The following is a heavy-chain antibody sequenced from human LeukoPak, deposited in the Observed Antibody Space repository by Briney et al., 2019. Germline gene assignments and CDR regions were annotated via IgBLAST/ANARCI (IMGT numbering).Heavy chain of an antibody. D-gene: IGHD1-7*01. CDR1: GGSISSDSYY. J-gene: IGHJ4*02. CDR2: IYYSGST. Sequence: SETLSLTCTVSGGSISSDSYYWGWIRQPPGKGLQWIGCIYYSGSTYYNPSLKSRVTISVDTSKNQFSLKLTSVTAADTAVYYCGRRSRSTWNYRRGDYWGQGTLVTVSS. V-gene: IGHV4-39*01. CDR3: GRRSRSTWNYRRGDY.